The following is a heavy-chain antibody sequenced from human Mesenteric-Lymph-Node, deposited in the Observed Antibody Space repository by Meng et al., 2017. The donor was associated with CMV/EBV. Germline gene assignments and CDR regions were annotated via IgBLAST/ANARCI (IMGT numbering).Heavy chain of an antibody. CDR3: ARDRGRDGCDS. Sequence: SETLSLTCTVSGGSISSSSYYWGWIRQPPGKGLEWIGYIYYSGSTNYNPSLKSRVTISVDTSKNQFSLKLSSVTAADTAVYYCARDRGRDGCDSWGQGTLVTVSS. V-gene: IGHV4-61*01. CDR1: GGSISSSSYY. D-gene: IGHD5-24*01. CDR2: IYYSGST. J-gene: IGHJ4*02.